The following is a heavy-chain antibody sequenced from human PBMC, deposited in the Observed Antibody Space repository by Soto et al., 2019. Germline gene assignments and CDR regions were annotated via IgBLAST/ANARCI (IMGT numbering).Heavy chain of an antibody. D-gene: IGHD1-1*01. CDR2: IIPIFGTA. Sequence: QVQLVQSGAEVKKPGSSVKVSCKASGGTFSSYAISWVRQAPGQGLERMGGIIPIFGTANYAQKFQGRVTITADEATSTAYLELSSLRSEDTAVYYCARGYNWNVHDAFDIWGQGTMVTVSS. CDR3: ARGYNWNVHDAFDI. J-gene: IGHJ3*02. V-gene: IGHV1-69*01. CDR1: GGTFSSYA.